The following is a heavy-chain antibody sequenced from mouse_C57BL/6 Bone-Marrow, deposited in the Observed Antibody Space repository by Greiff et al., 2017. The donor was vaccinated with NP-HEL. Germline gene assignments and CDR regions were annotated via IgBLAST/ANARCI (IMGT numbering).Heavy chain of an antibody. CDR2: IDPENGDT. V-gene: IGHV14-4*01. Sequence: VQLQQSGAELVRPGASVKLSCTASGCNINDDYMHWVKQRPEQGLAWIGWIDPENGDTESASKFQGQATITAYTSSNTACLQLSSLTSGDTAVYYCTTGDYVYAMDYWGQGTSVTVSS. D-gene: IGHD2-4*01. CDR3: TTGDYVYAMDY. J-gene: IGHJ4*01. CDR1: GCNINDDY.